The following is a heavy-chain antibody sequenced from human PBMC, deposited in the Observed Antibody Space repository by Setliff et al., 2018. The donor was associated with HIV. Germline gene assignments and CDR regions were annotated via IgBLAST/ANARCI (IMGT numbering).Heavy chain of an antibody. J-gene: IGHJ4*02. CDR1: GFTFSNAW. V-gene: IGHV3-15*01. Sequence: GGSLRLSCAAAGFTFSNAWMTWVRQAPGKGLEWVARIRNKKNGGTTYYAAPVEGRFTISRDDSKNTLSLQMNSLKTEDTAIYDCTTDLGSGRFSWNNNWGQGTLVTVSS. D-gene: IGHD1-26*01. CDR3: TTDLGSGRFSWNNN. CDR2: IRNKKNGGTT.